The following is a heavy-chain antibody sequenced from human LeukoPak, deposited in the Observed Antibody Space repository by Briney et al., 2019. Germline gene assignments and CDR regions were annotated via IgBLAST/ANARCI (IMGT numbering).Heavy chain of an antibody. CDR3: ARRPGDHLTNFDY. V-gene: IGHV5-51*01. CDR2: IYPGDSDT. CDR1: GYSFTSYW. Sequence: GESLKISCKGSGYSFTSYWLGWVRQMPGKGLEWMGIIYPGDSDTRYSPSFRGQVTISADKSISTAYLQWSSLKASDTAMYYCARRPGDHLTNFDYWGQGTLVTVSS. J-gene: IGHJ4*02. D-gene: IGHD3-10*01.